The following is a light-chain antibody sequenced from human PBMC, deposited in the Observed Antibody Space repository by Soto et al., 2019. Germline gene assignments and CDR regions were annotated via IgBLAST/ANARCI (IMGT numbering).Light chain of an antibody. J-gene: IGKJ4*01. CDR1: QGISNS. CDR3: LQYNSYPFT. Sequence: DIQMTQSPSAMSASLGDRVTITCRASQGISNSLAWFQQKPGKVPKRLIYGASTLQSGAPSRFSGSASGAALTLTISSLQPEDFATYYCLQYNSYPFTFRRGTK. CDR2: GAS. V-gene: IGKV1-17*03.